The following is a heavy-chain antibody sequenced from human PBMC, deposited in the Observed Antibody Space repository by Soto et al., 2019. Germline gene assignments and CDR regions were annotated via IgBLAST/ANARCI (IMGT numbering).Heavy chain of an antibody. CDR2: ISGSGGST. J-gene: IGHJ2*01. CDR1: GFTFSSYA. Sequence: EVPLLESGGGLVQPGGSLRLSCAASGFTFSSYAMSWVRQAPGKGLEWVSAISGSGGSTYYADSVKGRFTISRDNSKNTLYLQMNSLRAEDTAVYYCAKVVVATVTTLAVTGYFDLWGRGTLVTVSS. CDR3: AKVVVATVTTLAVTGYFDL. V-gene: IGHV3-23*01. D-gene: IGHD4-17*01.